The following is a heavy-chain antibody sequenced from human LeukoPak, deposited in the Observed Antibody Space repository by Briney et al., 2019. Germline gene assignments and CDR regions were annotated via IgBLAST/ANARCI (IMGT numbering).Heavy chain of an antibody. Sequence: GGSLRLSCAASGFTFSSYSMNWVRQAPGKGLEWVSSISSSSSYIYYADSVKGRFTISRDNAKNSLYLQMNSLRAEDTAVYYCAGDSSTLRFLEWLNYYGMDVWGQGTTVTVSS. D-gene: IGHD3-3*01. J-gene: IGHJ6*02. CDR3: AGDSSTLRFLEWLNYYGMDV. V-gene: IGHV3-21*01. CDR2: ISSSSSYI. CDR1: GFTFSSYS.